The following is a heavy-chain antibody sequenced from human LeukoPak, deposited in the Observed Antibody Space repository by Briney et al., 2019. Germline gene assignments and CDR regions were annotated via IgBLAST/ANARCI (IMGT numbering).Heavy chain of an antibody. D-gene: IGHD4-17*01. CDR1: GFTFSTFA. V-gene: IGHV3-23*01. J-gene: IGHJ3*02. CDR2: IFPSGGEI. Sequence: AGGSLRLSCAASGFTFSTFAMIWVRQPPGKGLEWVSSIFPSGGEIHYADSVKGRFTISRDNSKSTLSLQMNSLRAEDTAVYYCAREIYYGDRDAFDIWGQGTMVTVSS. CDR3: AREIYYGDRDAFDI.